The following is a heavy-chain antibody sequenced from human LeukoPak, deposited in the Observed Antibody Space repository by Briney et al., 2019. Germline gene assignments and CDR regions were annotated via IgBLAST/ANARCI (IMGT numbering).Heavy chain of an antibody. CDR2: ISAYNGNT. Sequence: ASVKVSCKASGYTFNSYGISWVRQAPGQGLKWMGWISAYNGNTNYAQKLQGRVTMTTDTSTSTAYMELRSLRSDDTAVYYCARNIAAAGTGGYWGQGTLVTVSS. J-gene: IGHJ4*02. CDR3: ARNIAAAGTGGY. V-gene: IGHV1-18*01. D-gene: IGHD6-13*01. CDR1: GYTFNSYG.